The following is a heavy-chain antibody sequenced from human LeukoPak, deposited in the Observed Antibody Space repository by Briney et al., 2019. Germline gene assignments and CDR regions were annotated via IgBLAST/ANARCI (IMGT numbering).Heavy chain of an antibody. V-gene: IGHV4-4*07. Sequence: SETLFLTCTVSGGSISSYYWSWIRQPAGKGLEWIGRIYTSGSTNYNPSLKSRVTMSVDTSKNQFSLKLSSVTAADTAVYYCARGNFYDFWSGYYFAYYYYMDVWGKGTTVTVSS. D-gene: IGHD3-3*01. CDR1: GGSISSYY. CDR2: IYTSGST. CDR3: ARGNFYDFWSGYYFAYYYYMDV. J-gene: IGHJ6*03.